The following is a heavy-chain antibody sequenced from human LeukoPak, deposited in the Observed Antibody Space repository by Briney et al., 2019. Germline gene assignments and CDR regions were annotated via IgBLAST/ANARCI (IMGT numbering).Heavy chain of an antibody. J-gene: IGHJ4*02. D-gene: IGHD6-19*01. CDR1: GFTFSGSA. V-gene: IGHV3-73*01. CDR3: SRRGYSSGWYEDY. Sequence: QPGGSLRLSCAAPGFTFSGSAMHWVRQASGKGLEWVGRIRSKANSYATAYAASVKGRFTFSRDDSKNTAYLQMNSLKTEDTAVYYCSRRGYSSGWYEDYWGQGTLVTVSS. CDR2: IRSKANSYAT.